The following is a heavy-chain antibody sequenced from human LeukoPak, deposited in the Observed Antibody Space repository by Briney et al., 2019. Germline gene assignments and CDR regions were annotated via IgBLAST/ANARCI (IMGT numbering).Heavy chain of an antibody. CDR2: ISGSGDST. Sequence: GGSLRLSCAASGFTFSSYVMSWVRQAPGKGLEWVSSISGSGDSTYYADSVKGRFTISRDNSKSTLYLQMNSLRAEDTAVYYCARGTFYYDSSGHDAFAIWGQGTMAAVSS. V-gene: IGHV3-23*01. J-gene: IGHJ3*02. D-gene: IGHD3-22*01. CDR3: ARGTFYYDSSGHDAFAI. CDR1: GFTFSSYV.